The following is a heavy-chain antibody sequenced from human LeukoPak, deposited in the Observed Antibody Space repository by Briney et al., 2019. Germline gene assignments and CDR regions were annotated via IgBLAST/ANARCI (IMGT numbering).Heavy chain of an antibody. CDR1: GFTFSSYS. CDR3: ARRGRRSSGSSTVDY. CDR2: INHSGST. J-gene: IGHJ4*02. D-gene: IGHD3-10*01. Sequence: PGGSLRLSCAASGFTFSSYSMNWVRQPPGKGLEWIGEINHSGSTNYNPSLKSRVTISVDTSKNQFSLKLSSVTAADTAVYYCARRGRRSSGSSTVDYWGQGTLVTVSS. V-gene: IGHV4-34*01.